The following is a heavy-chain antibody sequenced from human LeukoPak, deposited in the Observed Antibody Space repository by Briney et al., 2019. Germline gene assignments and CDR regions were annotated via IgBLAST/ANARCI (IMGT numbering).Heavy chain of an antibody. CDR2: INSGGSGT. Sequence: GGSLRLSCAASGFNFASNWMHWVRQTPGKGLVWVSRINSGGSGTSYADSVEGRFTISRDNAKNTLYLQMNSLRAEDTAVYYCARDGHYSIYELRFDYWGQGALVTVSS. D-gene: IGHD4-4*01. V-gene: IGHV3-74*01. CDR3: ARDGHYSIYELRFDY. J-gene: IGHJ4*02. CDR1: GFNFASNW.